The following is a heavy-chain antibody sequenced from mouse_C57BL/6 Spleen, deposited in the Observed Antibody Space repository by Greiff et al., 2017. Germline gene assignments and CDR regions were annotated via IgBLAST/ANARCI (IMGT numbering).Heavy chain of an antibody. CDR3: ARSFYYYGSTGFAY. CDR2: IRNKANGYTT. D-gene: IGHD1-1*01. J-gene: IGHJ3*01. Sequence: EVMLVESGGGLVQPGGSLSLSCAASGFTFTDYYMSWVRQPPGKALEWLGFIRNKANGYTTEYSASVKGRFTISRDNSQSILYLQMNSLRAEDSATYDCARSFYYYGSTGFAYWGQGTLVTVSA. V-gene: IGHV7-3*01. CDR1: GFTFTDYY.